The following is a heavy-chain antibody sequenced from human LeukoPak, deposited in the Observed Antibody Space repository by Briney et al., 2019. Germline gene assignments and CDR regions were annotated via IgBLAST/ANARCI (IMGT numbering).Heavy chain of an antibody. J-gene: IGHJ4*02. CDR2: INSDGSNT. Sequence: GGCLRLSFSTPGFTLSNYWMPSVRQVPGKGLRWVSRINSDGSNTTYADSVQGRFTISRVNSKKTLYLQMNNVRTEDTAVYYCARQLVSTSCYNWGQGTLVTVSS. V-gene: IGHV3-74*01. CDR3: ARQLVSTSCYN. CDR1: GFTLSNYW. D-gene: IGHD2-2*01.